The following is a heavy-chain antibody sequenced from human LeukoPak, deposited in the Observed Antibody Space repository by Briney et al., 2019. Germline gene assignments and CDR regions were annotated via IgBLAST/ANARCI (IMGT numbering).Heavy chain of an antibody. CDR1: GFTFSSYW. V-gene: IGHV3-74*01. J-gene: IGHJ4*02. CDR2: INSDGSST. Sequence: QTGGSLRLSCAASGFTFSSYWMHWVRQAPGKGLVWVSRINSDGSSTSYADSVKGRFNISRDNAKNTLYLQMNSLRAEDTAVYYCARVSPGIAAAGPFDYWGQGTLVTVSS. D-gene: IGHD6-13*01. CDR3: ARVSPGIAAAGPFDY.